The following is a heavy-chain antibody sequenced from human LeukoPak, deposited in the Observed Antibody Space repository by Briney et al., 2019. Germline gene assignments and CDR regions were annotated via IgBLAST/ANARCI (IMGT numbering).Heavy chain of an antibody. J-gene: IGHJ3*02. Sequence: SETLSLTCTVSGGSISSYYWSWIRQPAGKGLEWIGRIYTSGSTNYNPSLKSRVTMSVDTSKNQFSLKLSSVTAADTAVYYCARDIVVVPAAMRDAFDIWGQGTMVTVSS. D-gene: IGHD2-2*01. V-gene: IGHV4-4*07. CDR3: ARDIVVVPAAMRDAFDI. CDR2: IYTSGST. CDR1: GGSISSYY.